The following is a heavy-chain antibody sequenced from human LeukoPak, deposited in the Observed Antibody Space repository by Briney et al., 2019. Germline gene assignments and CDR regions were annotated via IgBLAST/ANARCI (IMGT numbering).Heavy chain of an antibody. CDR2: IYRDDDK. CDR3: AHGRWFFDL. J-gene: IGHJ2*01. Sequence: SGPTLVNPTQTLTLTCTFSGFSLRNSGVGVGWIRQPPETALEWLALIYRDDDKRYSPSLKSRIAITKDTSKNQVVLIMNSMDPVDTAAYYCAHGRWFFDLWGRGPLVTVSS. V-gene: IGHV2-5*02. CDR1: GFSLRNSGVG.